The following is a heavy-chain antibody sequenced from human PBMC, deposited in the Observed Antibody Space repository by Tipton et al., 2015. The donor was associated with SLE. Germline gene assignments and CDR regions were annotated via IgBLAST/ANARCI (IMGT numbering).Heavy chain of an antibody. CDR1: GYTFTSYD. D-gene: IGHD1-26*01. Sequence: QSEAEVKKPGASVKVSCKASGYTFTSYDINWARQATGQGLEWMGWMDPSSDNTAHAQKFQGRVTMTKNTSISTAYLELSGLRSEDTAVYYCAREGHSGSYRYFFDYWGQGTLVTVSS. CDR3: AREGHSGSYRYFFDY. V-gene: IGHV1-8*01. J-gene: IGHJ4*02. CDR2: MDPSSDNT.